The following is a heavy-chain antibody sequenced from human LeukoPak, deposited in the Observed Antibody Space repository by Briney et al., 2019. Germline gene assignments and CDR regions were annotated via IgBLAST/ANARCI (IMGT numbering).Heavy chain of an antibody. Sequence: SETLSLTCTVSGGSISTYYLSWIRQPPGKGLEWIGYIYYSGRTNYNSSLKSRVTISLDTSKTQFSLKLSSVTAADTAVHYCAREVVGATGWFDPWGQGTLVTVSS. D-gene: IGHD1-26*01. CDR3: AREVVGATGWFDP. J-gene: IGHJ5*02. CDR2: IYYSGRT. CDR1: GGSISTYY. V-gene: IGHV4-59*12.